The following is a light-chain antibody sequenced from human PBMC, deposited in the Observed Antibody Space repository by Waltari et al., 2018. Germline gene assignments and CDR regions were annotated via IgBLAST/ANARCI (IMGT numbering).Light chain of an antibody. CDR1: RDISSW. J-gene: IGKJ4*01. CDR2: AVS. Sequence: DIQMTQSPSSVSASVGDGVTITCRGRRDISSWLACYQQKPEAAPKLLIYAVSSLQSSVATRFSGRGSTKYFTLTISSLQPEDFAIYYCQQDHGLPHTFGGGTKVEIK. V-gene: IGKV1-12*01. CDR3: QQDHGLPHT.